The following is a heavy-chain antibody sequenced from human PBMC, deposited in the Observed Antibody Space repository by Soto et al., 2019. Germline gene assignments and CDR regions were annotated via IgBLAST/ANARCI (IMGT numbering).Heavy chain of an antibody. J-gene: IGHJ6*02. D-gene: IGHD1-1*01. V-gene: IGHV3-30-3*01. CDR1: GFTFSYYA. CDR3: ARAPVGYSLYYCYAMDV. Sequence: QVQVVEAGGGVVQPGRSLRLSCAASGFTFSYYAMHWVRQAPGKGLEWVAVISYDGSNTYYADYVKGRFTISRDNSKNTLYLQMTSLRSEDTAVYYCARAPVGYSLYYCYAMDVWGQGTTVTVSS. CDR2: ISYDGSNT.